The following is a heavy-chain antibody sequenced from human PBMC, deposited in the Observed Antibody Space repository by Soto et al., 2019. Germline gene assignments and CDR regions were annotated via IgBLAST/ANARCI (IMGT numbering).Heavy chain of an antibody. CDR1: GGSINNHY. CDR3: ARANWYSEY. Sequence: QVHLQESGPGLVKPSETLSLTCTVSGGSINNHYWSWIRQPPGEGLEWIGYIYYTGITNYNPSLKSRVTMSVDTSKNQFSLNLASLTAADSAIYYCARANWYSEYWGQGTLVTVSS. V-gene: IGHV4-59*11. J-gene: IGHJ4*02. CDR2: IYYTGIT. D-gene: IGHD7-27*01.